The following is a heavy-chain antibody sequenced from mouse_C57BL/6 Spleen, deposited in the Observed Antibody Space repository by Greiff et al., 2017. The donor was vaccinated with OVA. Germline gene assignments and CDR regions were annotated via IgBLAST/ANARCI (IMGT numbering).Heavy chain of an antibody. D-gene: IGHD1-1*01. J-gene: IGHJ1*03. CDR3: ARSRSREGVFDV. CDR1: GYTFTSYW. Sequence: QVQLQQPGAELVRPGSSVKLSCKASGYTFTSYWMDWVKQRPGQGLEWIGNIYPSDSETHYNQKFKDKATLTVDKSSSTAYMQLSSLTSEDSAVYYCARSRSREGVFDVWGTGTPVTVSS. CDR2: IYPSDSET. V-gene: IGHV1-61*01.